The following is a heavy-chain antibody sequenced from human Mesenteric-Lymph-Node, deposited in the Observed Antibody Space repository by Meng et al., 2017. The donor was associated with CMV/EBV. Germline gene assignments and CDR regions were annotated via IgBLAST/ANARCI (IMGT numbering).Heavy chain of an antibody. CDR3: ARGGVGIAANFDY. CDR1: GYTFTSYD. Sequence: ASVKVSCKASGYTFTSYDINWVRQATGQGLEWMGWINPNSGGTNYAQKFQGRVTITTDESTSTAYMELSSLRSEDTAVYYCARGGVGIAANFDYWGQGTLVTVSS. V-gene: IGHV1-8*01. D-gene: IGHD6-25*01. CDR2: INPNSGGT. J-gene: IGHJ4*02.